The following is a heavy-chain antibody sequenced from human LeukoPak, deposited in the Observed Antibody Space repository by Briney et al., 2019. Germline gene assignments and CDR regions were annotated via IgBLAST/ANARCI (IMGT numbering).Heavy chain of an antibody. CDR2: ISGTGCST. V-gene: IGHV3-23*01. CDR3: ARVRGDFKFYWSFDL. J-gene: IGHJ2*01. D-gene: IGHD3-16*01. Sequence: GGSLRLSCAASGSSFTGHAMSWLRQAPGKGLEGVSVISGTGCSTHYAESVKARFIISRDNSKATLYLQMTSLRVDDTAVYYCARVRGDFKFYWSFDLWGRGTLVTVSS. CDR1: GSSFTGHA.